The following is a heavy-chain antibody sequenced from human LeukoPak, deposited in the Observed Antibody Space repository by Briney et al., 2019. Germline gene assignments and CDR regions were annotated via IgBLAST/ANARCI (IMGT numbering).Heavy chain of an antibody. CDR2: INHSGST. Sequence: SETLSLTCAVYGGSFSVYYWSWIRQPPGKGLEWIGEINHSGSTNYNPSLKSRVTISVDTSKNQFSLKLSSVTAADTAVYYCARDSTYYYESGSSGPHYFDNWGQGTLVTVSS. D-gene: IGHD3-10*01. CDR3: ARDSTYYYESGSSGPHYFDN. J-gene: IGHJ4*02. V-gene: IGHV4-34*01. CDR1: GGSFSVYY.